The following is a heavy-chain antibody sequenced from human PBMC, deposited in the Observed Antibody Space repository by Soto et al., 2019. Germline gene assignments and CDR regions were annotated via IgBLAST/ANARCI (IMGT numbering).Heavy chain of an antibody. J-gene: IGHJ4*02. CDR3: AREATTAMVRGVLY. Sequence: GGSLRLSCAASGFTFNTYWMSWVRQAPGKGLEWVANIKEDGSEKYYVDSVKGRFTTSKDNARNSLYLQMRSLRAEDTAVYYCAREATTAMVRGVLYWGQGTLVTVSS. CDR1: GFTFNTYW. CDR2: IKEDGSEK. D-gene: IGHD3-10*01. V-gene: IGHV3-7*03.